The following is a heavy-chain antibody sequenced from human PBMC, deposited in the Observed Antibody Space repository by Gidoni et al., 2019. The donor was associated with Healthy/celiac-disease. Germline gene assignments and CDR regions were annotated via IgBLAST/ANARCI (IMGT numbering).Heavy chain of an antibody. D-gene: IGHD3-3*01. CDR2: ISYDGSNK. CDR3: AREPGFGYYYGMDV. J-gene: IGHJ6*02. CDR1: GFPFSSYA. Sequence: QVQLVESGGGVVQPGRSLRLSCAASGFPFSSYAMHWVRQAPGKGLEWVAVISYDGSNKYYADSVKGRFTISRDNSKNTLYLQMNSLRAEDTAVYYCAREPGFGYYYGMDVWGQGTTVTVSS. V-gene: IGHV3-30*04.